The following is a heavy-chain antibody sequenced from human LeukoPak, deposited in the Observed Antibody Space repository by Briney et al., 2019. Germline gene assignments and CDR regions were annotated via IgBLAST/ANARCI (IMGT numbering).Heavy chain of an antibody. J-gene: IGHJ4*02. CDR1: GFTFSDYY. Sequence: GGSLRLSCAASGFTFSDYYMSWIRQAPGKGLEWISYISSSGGTIYYADSVKGRFTISRDNAKNSLYLQMNSLRAEDTAVYYCARDQEGCSSTSCYFGLGFFDYWGQGTLVTVSS. V-gene: IGHV3-11*04. CDR3: ARDQEGCSSTSCYFGLGFFDY. D-gene: IGHD2-2*01. CDR2: ISSSGGTI.